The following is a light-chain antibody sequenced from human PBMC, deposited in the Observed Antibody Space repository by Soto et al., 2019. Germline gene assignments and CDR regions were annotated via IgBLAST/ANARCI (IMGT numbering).Light chain of an antibody. J-gene: IGKJ3*01. V-gene: IGKV2-40*01. Sequence: DIVMTQTPLSLPVTPGEPASISCRSSQSLLDSDDGNTYLDWYLQKPGQSPQLLIYTPSYRASGVPDRFSGSGSGTDFTLKISRVEAEDVGVYYCIQRIEFPPTFGPGTKVDIK. CDR2: TPS. CDR1: QSLLDSDDGNTY. CDR3: IQRIEFPPT.